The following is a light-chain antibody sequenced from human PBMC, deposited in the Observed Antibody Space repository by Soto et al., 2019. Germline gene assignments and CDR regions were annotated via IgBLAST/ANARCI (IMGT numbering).Light chain of an antibody. Sequence: DIQMTQSPSTLSASEGDRVTITCRASQSISSWLAWYQQKPGKAPKLLIYDASSLQSGVPSRFSGGGSGTEFTLTISSLQPDDFATYYCQQYNSYSRLTFGGGTKVEIK. J-gene: IGKJ4*01. V-gene: IGKV1-5*01. CDR2: DAS. CDR1: QSISSW. CDR3: QQYNSYSRLT.